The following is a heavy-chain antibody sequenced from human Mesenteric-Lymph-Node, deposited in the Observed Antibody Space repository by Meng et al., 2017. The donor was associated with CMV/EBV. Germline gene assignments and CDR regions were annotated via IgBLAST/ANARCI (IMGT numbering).Heavy chain of an antibody. CDR3: ASEGWELLSGMDV. J-gene: IGHJ6*02. V-gene: IGHV3-74*01. CDR2: INSDGSST. D-gene: IGHD1-26*01. Sequence: GESLKISCAVSGFSFSTHWMHWVRQAPGKGLVWVSRINSDGSSTSYADSVKGRFTISRDNAKNSLYLQMNSLRAEDTAVYYCASEGWELLSGMDVWGQGTTVTVSS. CDR1: GFSFSTHW.